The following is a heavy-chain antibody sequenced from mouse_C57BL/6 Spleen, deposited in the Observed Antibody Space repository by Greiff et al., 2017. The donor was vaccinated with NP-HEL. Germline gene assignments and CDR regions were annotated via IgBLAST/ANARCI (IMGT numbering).Heavy chain of an antibody. CDR1: GFTFSSYT. Sequence: EVQLVESGGGLVKPGGSLKLSCAASGFTFSSYTMSWVRQTPEKRLEWVATISGGGGNTYYPDSVKGRFTISRDNAKNTLYLQMSSLRSEDTALYYCARVTTVVAYYFDYWGQGTTLTVSS. CDR3: ARVTTVVAYYFDY. J-gene: IGHJ2*01. D-gene: IGHD1-1*01. CDR2: ISGGGGNT. V-gene: IGHV5-9*01.